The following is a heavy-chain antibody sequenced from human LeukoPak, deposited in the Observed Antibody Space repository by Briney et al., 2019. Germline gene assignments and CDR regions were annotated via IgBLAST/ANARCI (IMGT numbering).Heavy chain of an antibody. Sequence: SETLSLTCNVSGGSISGYHWSWIRQPPGKGLEWLGYIYYSGSSNYNPSLKSRVTMSADTSKNQFSLKLSSVTAADTAVYYCARVPRSYYYYYYMDVWAKGPRSPSP. CDR3: ARVPRSYYYYYYMDV. J-gene: IGHJ6*03. CDR1: GGSISGYH. V-gene: IGHV4-59*01. CDR2: IYYSGSS.